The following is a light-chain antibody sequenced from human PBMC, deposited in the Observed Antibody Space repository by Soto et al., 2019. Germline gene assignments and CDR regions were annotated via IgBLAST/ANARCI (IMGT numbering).Light chain of an antibody. CDR2: RAS. Sequence: EIVMTQSPATLSVSPCERATLSSTASHYIYSNVAWFQQRPGQAPRLLIYRASTRATGTPARFSGSGSGTEFTLTITSLQSEDSAIYYCQQADTFPITFGQGTRLEIK. CDR1: HYIYSN. J-gene: IGKJ5*01. CDR3: QQADTFPIT. V-gene: IGKV3-15*01.